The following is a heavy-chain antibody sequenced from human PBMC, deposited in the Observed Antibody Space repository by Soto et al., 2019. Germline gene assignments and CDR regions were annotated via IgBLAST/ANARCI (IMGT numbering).Heavy chain of an antibody. J-gene: IGHJ4*02. CDR3: ARSSGCFS. V-gene: IGHV4-39*01. Sequence: SETLSLTCTVSGGSISSSSYYWGWIRQPPGKGLEWIGSIYYSGSTYYNPSLKSRVTISVDTSKNQFSLKLSSVTAADTAVYYCARSSGCFSRGQGTLVTVSS. CDR2: IYYSGST. CDR1: GGSISSSSYY. D-gene: IGHD6-19*01.